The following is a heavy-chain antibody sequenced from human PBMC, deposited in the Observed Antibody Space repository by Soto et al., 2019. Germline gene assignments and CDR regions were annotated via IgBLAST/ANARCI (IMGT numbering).Heavy chain of an antibody. CDR3: AGVTWFRSMDV. CDR1: GDSVSSNTAA. D-gene: IGHD3-10*01. CDR2: IYYRSTWSF. Sequence: SQTLSLTCAISGDSVSSNTAAWNWIRQSPSRGLGWLGRIYYRSTWSFDYALSVRSRITIAPDTSKNQFSLHLDSLTPEDMALYYCAGVTWFRSMDVWGQGTPVTVSS. V-gene: IGHV6-1*01. J-gene: IGHJ6*02.